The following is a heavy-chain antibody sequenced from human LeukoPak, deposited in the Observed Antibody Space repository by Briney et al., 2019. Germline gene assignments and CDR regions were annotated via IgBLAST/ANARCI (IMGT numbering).Heavy chain of an antibody. CDR3: ARWAVTPKKAFDI. J-gene: IGHJ3*02. Sequence: PGGSLRLSCAASGFTFSDYYMSWIRQAPGKGLEWVSYIGTSGSTIFYADSVEGRFTISRDNAKNSLYLQMNSLRAEDTAVYYCARWAVTPKKAFDIWGQGTMVSVSS. V-gene: IGHV3-11*01. D-gene: IGHD2-21*02. CDR2: IGTSGSTI. CDR1: GFTFSDYY.